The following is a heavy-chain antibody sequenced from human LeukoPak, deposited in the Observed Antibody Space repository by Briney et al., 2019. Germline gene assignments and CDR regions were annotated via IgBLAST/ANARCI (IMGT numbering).Heavy chain of an antibody. D-gene: IGHD1-26*01. V-gene: IGHV3-48*01. CDR2: ISSSGSTI. Sequence: GGSLRLSCAASGFTFSSYSMNWVRQAPGKGLEWVSYISSSGSTIYYADSVKGRFTISRDNAKNSLYLQINSLRTEDTAVYYCATNYGILGANNAFDIWGQGTMVTVSS. CDR1: GFTFSSYS. CDR3: ATNYGILGANNAFDI. J-gene: IGHJ3*02.